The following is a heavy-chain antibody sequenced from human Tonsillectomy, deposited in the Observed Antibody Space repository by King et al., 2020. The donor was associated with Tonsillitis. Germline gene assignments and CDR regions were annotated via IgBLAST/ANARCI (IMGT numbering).Heavy chain of an antibody. CDR3: ALPEHSYGHEAFDI. CDR2: IYYSGVT. J-gene: IGHJ3*02. Sequence: QLQESGPGLVKPWGTLSLTCAVSGGSISSSNCWSWVRQPPGKGLEWFGEIYYSGVTNYNPSLKWRVTISVEKSKNRFSLNLTSVTAADTAVYYCALPEHSYGHEAFDIWGQGTMVTVSS. V-gene: IGHV4-4*02. D-gene: IGHD5-18*01. CDR1: GGSISSSNC.